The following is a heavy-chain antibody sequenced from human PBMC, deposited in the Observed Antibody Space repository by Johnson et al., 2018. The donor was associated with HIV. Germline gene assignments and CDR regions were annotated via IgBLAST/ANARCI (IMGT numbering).Heavy chain of an antibody. CDR2: ISTSGSTI. CDR3: TTDGYSSSWNRDAFDI. Sequence: QVQLVESGGGLVKPGGPLRLSCAASGFTFRDHYMSWIRQAPGKGLEWVADISTSGSTIYYADSVKGRFTISRDNAKNSLYLQMNSLGGEDTAVYYCTTDGYSSSWNRDAFDIWGQGTMVTVSS. V-gene: IGHV3-11*04. J-gene: IGHJ3*02. D-gene: IGHD6-13*01. CDR1: GFTFRDHY.